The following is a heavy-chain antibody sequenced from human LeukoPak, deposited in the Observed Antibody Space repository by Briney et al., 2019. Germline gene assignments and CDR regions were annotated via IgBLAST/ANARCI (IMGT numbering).Heavy chain of an antibody. J-gene: IGHJ4*02. CDR3: ARDRSLVAVAGTSGRELGY. V-gene: IGHV3-15*01. CDR2: IKSKTDGGTT. D-gene: IGHD6-19*01. Sequence: GGSLRLSCAASGFTFSDAWMSWVRQAPGKGLEWVGRIKSKTDGGTTDYAAPVKGRFTISRDDSKNTLYLQMNSLRAEDTAVYYCARDRSLVAVAGTSGRELGYWGQGTLVTVSS. CDR1: GFTFSDAW.